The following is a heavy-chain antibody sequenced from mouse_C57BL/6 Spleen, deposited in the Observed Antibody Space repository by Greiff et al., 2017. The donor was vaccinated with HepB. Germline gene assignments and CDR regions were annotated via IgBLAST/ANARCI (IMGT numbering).Heavy chain of an antibody. CDR3: ARHEDLYYGSSEGWYFDV. D-gene: IGHD1-1*01. Sequence: VQLQQSGAELVKPGASVKLSCKASGYTFTEYTIHWVKQRSGQGLEWIGWFYPGSGSIKYNEKFKDKATLTADKSSSTVYMELSRLTSEDSAVYFCARHEDLYYGSSEGWYFDVWGTGTTVTVSS. CDR1: GYTFTEYT. CDR2: FYPGSGSI. J-gene: IGHJ1*03. V-gene: IGHV1-62-2*01.